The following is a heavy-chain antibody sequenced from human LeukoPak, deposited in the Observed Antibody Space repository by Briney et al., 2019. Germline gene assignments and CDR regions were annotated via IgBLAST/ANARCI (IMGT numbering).Heavy chain of an antibody. D-gene: IGHD2-2*01. V-gene: IGHV3-13*01. Sequence: GGSLRLSCAASGFTFSLYDMHWVRQATGKSLEWVSGIGTVGDTYYADSVKGRFTISRDNSKSTLYLQMNSLRVEDTAVYFCAKRRCSSTSCTFDNWGQGTLVTVSS. CDR2: IGTVGDT. J-gene: IGHJ4*02. CDR1: GFTFSLYD. CDR3: AKRRCSSTSCTFDN.